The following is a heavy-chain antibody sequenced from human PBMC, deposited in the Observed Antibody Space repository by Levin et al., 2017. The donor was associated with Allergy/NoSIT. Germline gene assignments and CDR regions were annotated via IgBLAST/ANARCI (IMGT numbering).Heavy chain of an antibody. D-gene: IGHD5-12*01. V-gene: IGHV3-74*01. Sequence: QAGGSLRLSCAASGFTFSSYWMHWVRQAPGKGLVWVSRISSDGSITNYADSVKGRFTISRDNAKNTLYLQMNSLRVEDTAVYYCEVALNAFDFWGQGTMVAVSS. CDR3: EVALNAFDF. CDR1: GFTFSSYW. CDR2: ISSDGSIT. J-gene: IGHJ3*01.